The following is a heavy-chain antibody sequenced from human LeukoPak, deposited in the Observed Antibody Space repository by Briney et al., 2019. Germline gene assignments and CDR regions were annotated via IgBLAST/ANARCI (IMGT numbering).Heavy chain of an antibody. CDR1: GDSMGNDY. J-gene: IGHJ5*02. CDR3: ARGGGDLPRPRRQNWFDP. D-gene: IGHD3-16*01. Sequence: SETLSLTCTVSGDSMGNDYWSWMRQSAGKGPEWIGRISTSGNTDYNPSLRSRVTMSMDTSRNQFSLTLTSMTAADTAVYYCARGGGDLPRPRRQNWFDPWGQGTLVTVSS. CDR2: ISTSGNT. V-gene: IGHV4-4*07.